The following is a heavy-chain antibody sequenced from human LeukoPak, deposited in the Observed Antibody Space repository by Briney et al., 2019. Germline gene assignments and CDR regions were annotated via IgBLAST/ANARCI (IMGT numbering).Heavy chain of an antibody. CDR1: GGSLSRYY. D-gene: IGHD6-6*01. Sequence: SETLSLTCTVSGGSLSRYYGSWIRQPPGKGLEWIGYIYTSGSTNYNPSLKSRVTISVDTSKNQFSLKLSSVTAADTAVYYCASASIAAPSGFDYWGQGTLVTVSS. CDR2: IYTSGST. J-gene: IGHJ4*02. CDR3: ASASIAAPSGFDY. V-gene: IGHV4-4*09.